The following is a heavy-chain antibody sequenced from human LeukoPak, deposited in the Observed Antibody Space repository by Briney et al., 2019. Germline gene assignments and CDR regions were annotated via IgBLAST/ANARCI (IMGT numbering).Heavy chain of an antibody. J-gene: IGHJ4*02. CDR3: VGRYCSSTSCPYYFDY. CDR1: GFTFSNYA. V-gene: IGHV3-64D*06. Sequence: GGSLRLSCSASGFTFSNYALHWVRQAPRKGLEYVSAISSNGGSTYYADSVKGRFTISRDISKNTLYLQMSSLRAEDTAVYYCVGRYCSSTSCPYYFDYWGQGTLVTVSS. D-gene: IGHD2-2*01. CDR2: ISSNGGST.